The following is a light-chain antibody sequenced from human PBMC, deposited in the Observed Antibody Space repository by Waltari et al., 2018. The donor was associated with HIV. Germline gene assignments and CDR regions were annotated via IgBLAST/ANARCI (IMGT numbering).Light chain of an antibody. CDR3: ASFTGDNTVM. J-gene: IGLJ3*02. CDR1: DSDFGLSNF. V-gene: IGLV2-14*03. CDR2: DVD. Sequence: AVTQPASVSGLPGQSTTISCTGGDSDFGLSNFFSCYPQHSGKPPKLILYDVDSRASGVSDRFSGSMSGNTASLTISGLRAEDEAHYYCASFTGDNTVMFGGGTEVTVL.